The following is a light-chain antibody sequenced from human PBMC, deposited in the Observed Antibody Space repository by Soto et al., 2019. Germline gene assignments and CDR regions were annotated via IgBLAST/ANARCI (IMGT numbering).Light chain of an antibody. CDR2: DAY. Sequence: EIVLTQAPATLSLSPGERATLSCRASQSIGLAIAWYQHKPGQAPRLLIVDAYQRATGIPARFRGSGSGTDFTLSISSLEPEDFEVYYCQQRTDRPPWTFGQGTKVESK. V-gene: IGKV3-11*01. CDR3: QQRTDRPPWT. CDR1: QSIGLA. J-gene: IGKJ1*01.